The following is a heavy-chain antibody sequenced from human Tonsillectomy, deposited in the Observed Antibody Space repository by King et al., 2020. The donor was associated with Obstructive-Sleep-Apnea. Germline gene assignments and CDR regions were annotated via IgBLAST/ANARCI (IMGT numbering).Heavy chain of an antibody. D-gene: IGHD3-22*01. V-gene: IGHV4-30-4*01. CDR3: ARAGKTYYYDSSGLDY. J-gene: IGHJ4*02. CDR1: GGSISSGDYY. CDR2: IYYSGST. Sequence: QLQESGPGLVKPSQTLSLICTVSGGSISSGDYYWSWIRQPPGKGLEWIGYIYYSGSTYYNPSLKSRVTISIDTSKNQFSLKLSSVTAADTAVYFCARAGKTYYYDSSGLDYWGQGTLVTVSS.